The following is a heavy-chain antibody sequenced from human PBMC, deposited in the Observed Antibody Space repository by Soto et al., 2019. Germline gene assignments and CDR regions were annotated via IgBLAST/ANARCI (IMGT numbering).Heavy chain of an antibody. J-gene: IGHJ5*02. Sequence: SETLSLTCTVSGGSISSYYWSWIRQPPGKGLEWIGYIYYSGSTNYNPSLKSRVTISVDTSKNQFSLKLSSVTAADTAVYYCARGSEMVRGVIIEKGTSWFDPWGQGTLVTVSS. CDR1: GGSISSYY. CDR2: IYYSGST. D-gene: IGHD3-10*01. CDR3: ARGSEMVRGVIIEKGTSWFDP. V-gene: IGHV4-59*01.